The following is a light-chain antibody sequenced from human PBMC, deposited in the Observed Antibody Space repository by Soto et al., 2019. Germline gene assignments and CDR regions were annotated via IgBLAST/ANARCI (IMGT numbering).Light chain of an antibody. Sequence: QSAVTQPPSVSGAPGQRVTISCTGSSSNIGAGYDVHWYQQFPGTAPKLLIYGNNNRPSGVTDRFSGSKSGTSASLDITGLQAEDEADYYCQSFDTRLNSVVFGGGTKVTVL. CDR3: QSFDTRLNSVV. CDR2: GNN. J-gene: IGLJ2*01. V-gene: IGLV1-40*01. CDR1: SSNIGAGYD.